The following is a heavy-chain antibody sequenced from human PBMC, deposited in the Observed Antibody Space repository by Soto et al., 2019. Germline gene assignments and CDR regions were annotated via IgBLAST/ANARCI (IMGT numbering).Heavy chain of an antibody. CDR3: AIYGYKDETGTVGAVFAS. CDR2: IFYSGKT. Sequence: PEKEQEWIGNIFYSGKTYYNPSLKRRVTISVDTSKNHFSLKLTSVTAADTAVYYCAIYGYKDETGTVGAVFASLGLGTLVTV. V-gene: IGHV4-30-2*03. D-gene: IGHD5-18*01. J-gene: IGHJ5*02.